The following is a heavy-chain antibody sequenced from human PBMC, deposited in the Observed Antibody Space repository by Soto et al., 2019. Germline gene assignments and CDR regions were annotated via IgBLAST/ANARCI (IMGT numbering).Heavy chain of an antibody. CDR1: GYTFTSDA. J-gene: IGHJ4*02. CDR2: ISAYNGTT. V-gene: IGHV1-18*04. D-gene: IGHD3-22*01. CDR3: ARVGRQYYYDGFHVY. Sequence: GASVKVSCKASGYTFTSDAISWVRQAPGQGLEWMGWISAYNGTTNYAQKFQGRVTMTTDTSTSTAYMELRSLRSDDTAVYYCARVGRQYYYDGFHVYWGQGTMVPVYS.